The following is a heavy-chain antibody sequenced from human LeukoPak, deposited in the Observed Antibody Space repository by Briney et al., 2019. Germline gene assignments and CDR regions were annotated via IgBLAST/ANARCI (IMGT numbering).Heavy chain of an antibody. CDR1: GFTFRSYA. Sequence: GKSLRLSCAASGFTFRSYAIHWVRQAPGKGLEWVAFISYDGSIKYYADSVKGRFTISRDNSKNTLSLQMDNLRGEDTAVYYCAXXRSEHYSTDYWGQGTLVTVSS. J-gene: IGHJ4*02. V-gene: IGHV3-30-3*01. D-gene: IGHD3-10*01. CDR3: AXXRSEHYSTDY. CDR2: ISYDGSIK.